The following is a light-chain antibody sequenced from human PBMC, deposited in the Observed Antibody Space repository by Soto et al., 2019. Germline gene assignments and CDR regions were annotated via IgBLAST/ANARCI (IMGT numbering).Light chain of an antibody. CDR3: PQHNDYPRT. V-gene: IGKV1-17*01. CDR2: AAS. J-gene: IGKJ1*01. Sequence: DIHITQSPSSLSASAGDGVTITCRASQGIGNDLGWYQQKTGRAPKRLIYAASSLQRGVPSRFSGSGSGTEFTLTISSLQPEDFATYYCPQHNDYPRTFGQWTRVEIK. CDR1: QGIGND.